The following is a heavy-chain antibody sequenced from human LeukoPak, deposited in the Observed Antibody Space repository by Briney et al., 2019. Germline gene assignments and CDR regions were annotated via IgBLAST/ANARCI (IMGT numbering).Heavy chain of an antibody. V-gene: IGHV4-59*08. CDR3: ARHDFSITMVRGVHYYYYYGMDV. J-gene: IGHJ6*02. D-gene: IGHD3-10*01. CDR1: GGSISSYY. Sequence: SETLSLTCTVSGGSISSYYWSWIRQPPGKGLEWIGYIYYSGSTNYNPPLKSRVTISVDTSKNQFSLKLSYVTAADTDVYYCARHDFSITMVRGVHYYYYYGMDVWGQGTTVTVSS. CDR2: IYYSGST.